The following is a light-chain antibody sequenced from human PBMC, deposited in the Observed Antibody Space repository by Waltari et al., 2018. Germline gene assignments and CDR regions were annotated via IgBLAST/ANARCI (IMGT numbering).Light chain of an antibody. J-gene: IGLJ1*01. Sequence: QSVLIQPPSVSGNPGQRVTISCSVANPHIGSTYLSGFAHLPGEAPTLLVFRNDQRPSGVPGRFSGSKSGTSASLAISGLQSEDEADFYCATWDDSLGGAIFGPGTKVTVL. CDR3: ATWDDSLGGAI. CDR2: RND. CDR1: NPHIGSTY. V-gene: IGLV1-47*01.